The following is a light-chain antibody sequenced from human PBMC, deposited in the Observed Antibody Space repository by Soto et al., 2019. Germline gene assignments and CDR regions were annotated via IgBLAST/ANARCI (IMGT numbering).Light chain of an antibody. V-gene: IGKV3-20*01. CDR3: QQYSSSPVT. CDR1: QRVSNTY. CDR2: GVS. Sequence: EIVLAQSPGTLSLSPGERATLSCRASQRVSNTYLAWYQQKPGQAPRLLIYGVSSRATGIPDRFSGSGSGTDFTLTISRLEPEDFAVYYCQQYSSSPVTFG. J-gene: IGKJ3*01.